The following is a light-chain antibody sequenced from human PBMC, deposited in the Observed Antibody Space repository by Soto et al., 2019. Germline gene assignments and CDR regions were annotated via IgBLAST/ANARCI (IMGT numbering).Light chain of an antibody. CDR1: QSVSSY. Sequence: DIQLTQSPSSLSASVGDRVIITCRASQSVSSYLNWYQQKLGQPPKLLISAASKLRGGVPSRFXGSGSGTDFTLTISGLEVEDFAIYFCQQSFTTPPYTFGQGTRL. CDR3: QQSFTTPPYT. V-gene: IGKV1-39*01. J-gene: IGKJ2*01. CDR2: AAS.